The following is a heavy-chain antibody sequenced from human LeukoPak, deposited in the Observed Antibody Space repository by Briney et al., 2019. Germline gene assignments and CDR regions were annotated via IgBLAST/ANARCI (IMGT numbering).Heavy chain of an antibody. V-gene: IGHV3-23*01. CDR3: AKPYGSGSYPY. CDR1: GFPFSSYP. J-gene: IGHJ4*02. CDR2: ISGSGGST. D-gene: IGHD3-10*01. Sequence: PGGSLRLSCAASGFPFSSYPLSWVRQAPGKGLEWVSAISGSGGSTYYADPVKGRFTISRDNSKNTLFLQMNSLRADDTALYYCAKPYGSGSYPYWGQGSLVTVSS.